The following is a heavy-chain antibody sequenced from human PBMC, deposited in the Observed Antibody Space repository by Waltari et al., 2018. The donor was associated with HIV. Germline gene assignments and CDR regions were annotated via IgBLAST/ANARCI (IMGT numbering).Heavy chain of an antibody. D-gene: IGHD6-19*01. Sequence: QVHLQASGPGLVKASEPLSLTCSVSGGSIRGDYWSWIRQPPGKGLEWSVYIYYTGSTNYNPSLKSRITMSLSPSKTQFSLKVNSVTSADTGVYYCAKESWAHSSGWQFDYWGPGILVTVSS. V-gene: IGHV4-59*01. CDR2: IYYTGST. CDR1: GGSIRGDY. CDR3: AKESWAHSSGWQFDY. J-gene: IGHJ4*02.